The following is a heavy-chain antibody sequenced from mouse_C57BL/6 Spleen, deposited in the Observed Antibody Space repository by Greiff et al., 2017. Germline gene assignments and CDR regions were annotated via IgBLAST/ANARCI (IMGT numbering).Heavy chain of an antibody. D-gene: IGHD1-1*01. V-gene: IGHV1-69*01. Sequence: QVQLQQSGAELVMPGASVKLSCKASGYTFTSYWMHWVKQRPGQGLEWIGEIDPSDSYTNYNQKFKGKSTLTVDKSSSTAYMQLSSLTSEDSAVYYCARRLLRGGFDYWGQGTTLTVSS. CDR1: GYTFTSYW. J-gene: IGHJ2*01. CDR3: ARRLLRGGFDY. CDR2: IDPSDSYT.